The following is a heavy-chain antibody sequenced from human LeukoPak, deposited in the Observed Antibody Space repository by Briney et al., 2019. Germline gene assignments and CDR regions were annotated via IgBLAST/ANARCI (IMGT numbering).Heavy chain of an antibody. Sequence: ASVKVSCKASGYTFTSYGISWVRQAPGQGLEWMGWISAYNGNTNYAQKLQGRVTMTTDTSTSTAYMELRSLRSDDTAVYYCARGEQQLGFYYYYMDVWGKGTAVTVSS. V-gene: IGHV1-18*01. CDR2: ISAYNGNT. CDR1: GYTFTSYG. D-gene: IGHD6-13*01. CDR3: ARGEQQLGFYYYYMDV. J-gene: IGHJ6*03.